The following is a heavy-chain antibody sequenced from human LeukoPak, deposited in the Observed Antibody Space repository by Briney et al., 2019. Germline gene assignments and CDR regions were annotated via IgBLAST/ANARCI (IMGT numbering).Heavy chain of an antibody. CDR2: ISGSGGST. CDR1: GFTFSSYA. CDR3: AKGSQGWLHLISLDY. J-gene: IGHJ4*02. Sequence: PGGSLRLSCAASGFTFSSYAMSWVRQAPGKGLEWVSAISGSGGSTYCADSVKGRFTISRDNSKNTLYLQMNSLRAEDTAVYYCAKGSQGWLHLISLDYWGQGTLVTVSS. D-gene: IGHD5-24*01. V-gene: IGHV3-23*01.